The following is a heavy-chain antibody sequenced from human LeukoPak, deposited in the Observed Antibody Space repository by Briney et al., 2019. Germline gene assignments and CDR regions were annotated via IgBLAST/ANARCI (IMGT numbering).Heavy chain of an antibody. J-gene: IGHJ4*02. Sequence: SETLSLTCTVSGGSISTYYWSWIRQPPGKGLEWIGYMSYSGNSNYSPSLESRVTVSVDTSKNQFSLKLTSVTAADTAVYYCARNGGGWSFDYWGQGTLVTVSS. CDR2: MSYSGNS. D-gene: IGHD6-19*01. CDR3: ARNGGGWSFDY. CDR1: GGSISTYY. V-gene: IGHV4-59*08.